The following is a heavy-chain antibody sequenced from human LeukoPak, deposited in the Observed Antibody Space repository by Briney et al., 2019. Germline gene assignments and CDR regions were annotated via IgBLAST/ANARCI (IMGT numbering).Heavy chain of an antibody. CDR3: AKGGAPAGFWSGPRDAFDI. CDR2: IRFDGSNE. D-gene: IGHD3-3*01. V-gene: IGHV3-30*02. J-gene: IGHJ3*02. CDR1: GFTFSRYG. Sequence: GGSPRLSCAASGFTFSRYGMEWVRQAPGKGLEWVAFIRFDGSNEYYADSVKGRFTISRDNSKNTLYLQMNTLRVEDTAVYYCAKGGAPAGFWSGPRDAFDIWGQGTMVTVSS.